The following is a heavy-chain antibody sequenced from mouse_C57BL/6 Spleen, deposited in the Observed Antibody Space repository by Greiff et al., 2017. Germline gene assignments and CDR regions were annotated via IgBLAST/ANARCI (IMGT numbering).Heavy chain of an antibody. J-gene: IGHJ1*03. CDR1: GYTFTSYW. V-gene: IGHV1-74*01. D-gene: IGHD1-1*01. Sequence: QVQLKQPGAELVKPGASVKVSCKASGYTFTSYWMHWVKQRPGQGLEWIGRIHPSDSDTNYNQKFKGKATLTVDKSSSTAYMQLSSLTSEDSAVYYCAIRSTTVGPPIWGTGTTVTVSS. CDR3: AIRSTTVGPPI. CDR2: IHPSDSDT.